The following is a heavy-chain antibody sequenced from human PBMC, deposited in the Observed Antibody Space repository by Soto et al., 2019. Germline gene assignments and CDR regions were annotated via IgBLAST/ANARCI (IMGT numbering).Heavy chain of an antibody. J-gene: IGHJ4*02. Sequence: GGSLRLSCAASGFTFSSYGMHWVRQAPGKGLEWVAVISYDGSNKYYADSVKGRFTISRDNSKNTLYLQMNSLRAEDTAVYYCAKDHGHGYVGLNFDYWGQGTLVTVSS. CDR1: GFTFSSYG. V-gene: IGHV3-30*18. CDR3: AKDHGHGYVGLNFDY. D-gene: IGHD3-16*01. CDR2: ISYDGSNK.